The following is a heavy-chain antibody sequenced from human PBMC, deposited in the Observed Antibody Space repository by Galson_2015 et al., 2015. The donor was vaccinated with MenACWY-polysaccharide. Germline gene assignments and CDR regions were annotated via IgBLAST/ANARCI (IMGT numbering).Heavy chain of an antibody. CDR2: IDTNTGNP. D-gene: IGHD6-19*01. J-gene: IGHJ4*02. Sequence: SVKVSCKASGYSFISYALNWVRQAPGQGLEWMGWIDTNTGNPTYARGFTGRLVFSLDTSVSTAYLQISSPKAEDTAVYYCARDYGRKQWLVPGDFWGQGTLVTVSS. V-gene: IGHV7-4-1*02. CDR1: GYSFISYA. CDR3: ARDYGRKQWLVPGDF.